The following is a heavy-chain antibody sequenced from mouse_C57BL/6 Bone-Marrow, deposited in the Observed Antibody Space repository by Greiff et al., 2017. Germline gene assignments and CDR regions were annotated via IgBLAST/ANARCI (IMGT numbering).Heavy chain of an antibody. CDR1: GYTFTSYG. V-gene: IGHV1-81*01. Sequence: VQLQESGAELARPGASVKLSCKASGYTFTSYGISWVKQRTGQGLEWIGEIYPRSGNTYYNEKFKGKATLTADKSSSTAYMELRSLTSEDSAVYFCARGSGYDGWGQGTLVTVSA. J-gene: IGHJ3*02. CDR3: ARGSGYDG. D-gene: IGHD2-2*01. CDR2: IYPRSGNT.